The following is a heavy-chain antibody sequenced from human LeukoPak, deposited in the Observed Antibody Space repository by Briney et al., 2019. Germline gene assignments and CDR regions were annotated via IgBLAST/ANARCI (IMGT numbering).Heavy chain of an antibody. CDR1: GFTFRSYN. V-gene: IGHV3-48*01. CDR3: ANLLRWEPY. J-gene: IGHJ4*02. Sequence: GGSLRLSCAASGFTFRSYNMNWVRQAPGKGLEWVSYITGGSTTIYYADSVKGRFTISRDNSKNTLYLQMNSLRAEDTAVYYCANLLRWEPYWGQGTLVTVSS. CDR2: ITGGSTTI. D-gene: IGHD4-23*01.